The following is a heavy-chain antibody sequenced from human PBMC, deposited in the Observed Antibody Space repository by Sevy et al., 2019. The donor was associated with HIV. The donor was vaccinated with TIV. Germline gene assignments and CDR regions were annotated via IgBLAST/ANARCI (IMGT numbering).Heavy chain of an antibody. D-gene: IGHD3-22*01. V-gene: IGHV3-30*04. Sequence: GGSLRLSCAASGFTFATYAMHWVRQAPGKGLDWVAVLSSGGNNRNYSESVKGRFTISRDNARNTLYLQMDSLRPDDTALYYCARGTSFFDSPMVAIDVWGQGTMVTVSS. J-gene: IGHJ3*01. CDR2: LSSGGNNR. CDR1: GFTFATYA. CDR3: ARGTSFFDSPMVAIDV.